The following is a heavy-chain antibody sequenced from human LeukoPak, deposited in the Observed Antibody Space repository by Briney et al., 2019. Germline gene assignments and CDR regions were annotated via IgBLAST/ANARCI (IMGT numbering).Heavy chain of an antibody. CDR3: ARVKTPYCGGDCYSGLSY. J-gene: IGHJ4*02. CDR2: ISSSGSTI. D-gene: IGHD2-21*02. Sequence: QSGGSLRLSCAASGFTFSSYEMDWVRQAPGKGLEWVSYISSSGSTIYYAESVKGRFTISRDNAKNSLYLQMNSLRAEDTAVYYCARVKTPYCGGDCYSGLSYWGQGTLVTVSS. V-gene: IGHV3-48*03. CDR1: GFTFSSYE.